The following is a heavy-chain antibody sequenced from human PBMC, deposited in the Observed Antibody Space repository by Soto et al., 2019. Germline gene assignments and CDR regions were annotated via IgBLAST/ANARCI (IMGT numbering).Heavy chain of an antibody. D-gene: IGHD6-13*01. Sequence: EVQLVESGGGLVQPGGSLGLSCAASGFTLSSYWMSWVRQAPGKGLEWVANIKQDGSEKYYVDSVKGRFTISRDTAKSSLYLQLNSLRAEDTAVYYCAREYGSSYSPRYYGMDVWGQGTTVTVSS. CDR2: IKQDGSEK. CDR1: GFTLSSYW. CDR3: AREYGSSYSPRYYGMDV. V-gene: IGHV3-7*05. J-gene: IGHJ6*02.